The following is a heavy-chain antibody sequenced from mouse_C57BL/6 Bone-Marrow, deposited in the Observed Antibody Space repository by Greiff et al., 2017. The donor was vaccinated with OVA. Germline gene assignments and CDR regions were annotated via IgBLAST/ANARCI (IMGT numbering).Heavy chain of an antibody. J-gene: IGHJ2*01. V-gene: IGHV1-61*01. Sequence: QVQLKQPGAELVRPGSSVKLSCKASGYTFTSYWMDWVKQRPGQGLEWIGNIYPSDSETHYNQKFKDKATLTVDKSSSTAYMQLSSLTSEDSAVYYCARWGSFDYWGQGTTLTVSS. CDR3: ARWGSFDY. CDR1: GYTFTSYW. CDR2: IYPSDSET.